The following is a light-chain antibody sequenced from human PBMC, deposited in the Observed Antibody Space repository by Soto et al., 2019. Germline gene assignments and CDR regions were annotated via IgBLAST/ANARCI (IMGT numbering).Light chain of an antibody. J-gene: IGKJ1*01. CDR2: DAS. CDR1: QSITTW. V-gene: IGKV1-5*01. Sequence: DIQMTQSPSTLSASVGDRVIITCRASQSITTWLAWYQQKPGKAPKLLIYDASSLESGVPSRFSGSGSGTEFTLTISSLQPEDVATYYCQKYNSAPWTFGQGTKVDIK. CDR3: QKYNSAPWT.